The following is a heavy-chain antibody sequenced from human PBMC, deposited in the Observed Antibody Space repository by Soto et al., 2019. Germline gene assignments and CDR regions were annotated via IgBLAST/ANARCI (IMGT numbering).Heavy chain of an antibody. CDR3: ASGVPAANPVDY. Sequence: AVKVSCKASGGTFSSYAISWVRQAPGQGLEWMGGIIPIFGTANYAQKFQGRVTITADESTSTAYMELSSLRSEDTAVYYCASGVPAANPVDYWGQGTLVTVSS. CDR1: GGTFSSYA. CDR2: IIPIFGTA. J-gene: IGHJ4*02. V-gene: IGHV1-69*13. D-gene: IGHD2-2*01.